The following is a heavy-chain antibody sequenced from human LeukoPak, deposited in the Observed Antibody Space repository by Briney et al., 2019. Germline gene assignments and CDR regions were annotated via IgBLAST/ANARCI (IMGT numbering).Heavy chain of an antibody. Sequence: SQTLSLTCAISGDSVSSNSAVWNWVRQSPSRGLEWLGRTYYTSKWYSDYAVSVKSRITISSDTSKNQFSLQLNSVTPEDTAVYYCARVKYYYDTSGPYYYFYGMDVWGQGTTVTVSS. V-gene: IGHV6-1*01. CDR2: TYYTSKWYS. J-gene: IGHJ6*02. D-gene: IGHD3-22*01. CDR3: ARVKYYYDTSGPYYYFYGMDV. CDR1: GDSVSSNSAV.